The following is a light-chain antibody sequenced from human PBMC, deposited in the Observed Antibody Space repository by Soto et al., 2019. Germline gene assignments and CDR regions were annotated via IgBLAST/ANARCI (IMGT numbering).Light chain of an antibody. CDR1: QSVSYN. J-gene: IGKJ4*01. Sequence: ETLMTQSPATLSVSPGDRATLSRSASQSVSYNLAWYQQKPGQAPRLLIYDASTRATGIPARFSGSASGTDFTLTISSLLSEDFAVYYCQQYNNWPLTFGGGTKVDIK. CDR2: DAS. CDR3: QQYNNWPLT. V-gene: IGKV3D-15*01.